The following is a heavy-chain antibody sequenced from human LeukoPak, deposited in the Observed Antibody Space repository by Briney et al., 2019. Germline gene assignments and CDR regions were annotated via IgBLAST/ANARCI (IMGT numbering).Heavy chain of an antibody. CDR1: GFTFSSYA. CDR3: AKDHGNYVGAVRFDP. V-gene: IGHV3-23*01. D-gene: IGHD1-26*01. Sequence: GGSLRLSCAGSGFTFSSYAMSWVRQAPGQGLEWVSAISGSGGSTYYADSVKGRFTISRDNSKNTLYLQMNSLRVEDTAVYYCAKDHGNYVGAVRFDPWGQGTLVTVSS. CDR2: ISGSGGST. J-gene: IGHJ5*02.